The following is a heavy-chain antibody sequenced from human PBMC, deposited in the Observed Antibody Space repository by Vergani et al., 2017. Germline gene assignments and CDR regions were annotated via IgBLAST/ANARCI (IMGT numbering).Heavy chain of an antibody. J-gene: IGHJ4*02. CDR3: ARDVGATIDY. CDR2: IYYSGST. CDR1: GGSINPSSSF. Sequence: QLQLQESGPGLVKPSETLSLICTVSGGSINPSSSFWGWIRQHPGKGLEWIGYIYYSGSTYYNPSLKSRVTISVDTSKNQFSLKLSSVTAADTAVYYCARDVGATIDYWGQGTLVTVSS. D-gene: IGHD1-26*01. V-gene: IGHV4-31*03.